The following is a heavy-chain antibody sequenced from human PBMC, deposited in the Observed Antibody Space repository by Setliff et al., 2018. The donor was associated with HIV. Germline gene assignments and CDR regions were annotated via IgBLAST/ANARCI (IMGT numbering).Heavy chain of an antibody. CDR1: GFIFSNYW. CDR3: ARTPAGGQENDY. Sequence: PGGSLRLSCAASGFIFSNYWMSWVRQAPGKGLEWVANIKQGGSEKNYVDSVKGRFTISRDNANNALYLQVNSLRADDTALYYCARTPAGGQENDYWGQGTLVTVSS. V-gene: IGHV3-7*03. CDR2: IKQGGSEK. J-gene: IGHJ4*02. D-gene: IGHD2-15*01.